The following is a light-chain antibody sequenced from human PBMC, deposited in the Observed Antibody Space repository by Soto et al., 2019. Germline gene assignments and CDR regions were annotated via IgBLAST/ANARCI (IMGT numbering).Light chain of an antibody. J-gene: IGLJ1*01. V-gene: IGLV1-40*01. CDR3: QSHDTSLSGSRV. Sequence: VLTQPPSVSGAPGQRVTISCTGSSSNIGAGYDVHWYQQLPGTAPKLLIYGNNNRPSGVPDRFSGSKSGTSASLAITGLLPEDEADYYCQSHDTSLSGSRVFGTGTKLTVL. CDR1: SSNIGAGYD. CDR2: GNN.